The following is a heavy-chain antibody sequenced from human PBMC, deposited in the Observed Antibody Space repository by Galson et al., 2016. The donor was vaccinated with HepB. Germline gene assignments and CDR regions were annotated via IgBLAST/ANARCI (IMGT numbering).Heavy chain of an antibody. CDR2: MNSEGSRT. CDR1: GFTFRNNW. J-gene: IGHJ4*01. CDR3: AKGGPRGACDY. D-gene: IGHD4/OR15-4a*01. Sequence: SLRLSCAASGFTFRNNWMHWARQVPGKGLVWVAQMNSEGSRTSYADSVKGRFTISRDNAKSTLYLQMNSLRADDTAVYYCAKGGPRGACDYWGHGTLVTVSS. V-gene: IGHV3-74*01.